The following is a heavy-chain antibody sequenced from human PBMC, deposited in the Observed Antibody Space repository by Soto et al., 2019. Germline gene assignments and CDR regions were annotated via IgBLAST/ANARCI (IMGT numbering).Heavy chain of an antibody. CDR3: ARRGGYSSSSNGGGN. CDR1: GFTFSSYS. D-gene: IGHD6-6*01. Sequence: GGSLRLSCAASGFTFSSYSMNWVRQAPGKGLEWVSSISSSSSYIYYADSVKGRFTISRDNAKNSLYLQMNSLRAEDTAVDYCARRGGYSSSSNGGGNWGQGTLVTVSS. CDR2: ISSSSSYI. J-gene: IGHJ4*02. V-gene: IGHV3-21*04.